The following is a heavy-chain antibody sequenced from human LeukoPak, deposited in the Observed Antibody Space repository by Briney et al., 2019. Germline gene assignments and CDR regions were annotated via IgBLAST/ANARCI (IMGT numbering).Heavy chain of an antibody. D-gene: IGHD2-2*01. CDR1: GFTFSRYS. CDR3: ARAGPSSTSCCYWFDP. Sequence: GGSLRLSCAASGFTFSRYSMNWVRQAPGKGLEWVSSINIGSTYIYYADSVKGRFTISRDNAKNSLYLQMNSVRAEDTAVYYCARAGPSSTSCCYWFDPWGQGTLVIVSS. V-gene: IGHV3-21*01. CDR2: INIGSTYI. J-gene: IGHJ5*02.